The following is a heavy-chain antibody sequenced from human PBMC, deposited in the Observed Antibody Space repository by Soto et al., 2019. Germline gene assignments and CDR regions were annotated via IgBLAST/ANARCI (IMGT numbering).Heavy chain of an antibody. V-gene: IGHV3-7*01. CDR1: GFTFSTYY. J-gene: IGHJ4*02. D-gene: IGHD2-15*01. CDR2: IKQDGSET. CDR3: ARDRGYCRGGTCYSVLDY. Sequence: EVQLVESGGGLAQPGGSLRLSCAASGFTFSTYYMNWVRQAPGKGLEWVATIKQDGSETYYVDSVKGRFTISRDDAMTSLFLLMNRLRAEDTAVYYCARDRGYCRGGTCYSVLDYWGQGTLVTVSS.